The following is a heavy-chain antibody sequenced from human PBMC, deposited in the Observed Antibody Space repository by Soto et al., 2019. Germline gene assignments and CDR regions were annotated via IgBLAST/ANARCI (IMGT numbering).Heavy chain of an antibody. CDR1: GGSISSRSYS. Sequence: PSETLSLTCSVSGGSISSRSYSWGWIRQPPGKGLEWIVTIYYSGSSNYDPSLKSRVTISVDTSKNQFSLKLNSMTAADTAVYYCARHNYGSGSTYFDYWGQGTLVTV. CDR3: ARHNYGSGSTYFDY. J-gene: IGHJ4*02. D-gene: IGHD3-10*01. CDR2: IYYSGSS. V-gene: IGHV4-39*01.